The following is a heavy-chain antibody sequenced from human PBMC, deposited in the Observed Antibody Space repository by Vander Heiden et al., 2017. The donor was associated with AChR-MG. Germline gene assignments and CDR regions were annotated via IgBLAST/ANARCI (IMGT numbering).Heavy chain of an antibody. Sequence: EVQLLESGGGLVQPGGSLRPSCAAPGFPFSSYAMTWVRQAPGKGLEWVSTIASSKNTYYADSVKGRFTISRDNSKSTLYLLANSLRDEDTAVYYCAKHGGSDQSSRYSDLWGRGTLVTVSS. CDR2: IASSKNT. J-gene: IGHJ2*01. D-gene: IGHD2-21*02. CDR1: GFPFSSYA. V-gene: IGHV3-23*01. CDR3: AKHGGSDQSSRYSDL.